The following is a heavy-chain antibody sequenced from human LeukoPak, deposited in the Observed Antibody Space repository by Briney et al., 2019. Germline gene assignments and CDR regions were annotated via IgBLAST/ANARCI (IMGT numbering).Heavy chain of an antibody. V-gene: IGHV4-39*07. CDR3: AREPLVGHAFDI. D-gene: IGHD3-9*01. CDR1: GGSISSSSYY. J-gene: IGHJ3*02. Sequence: SETLSLTCTVSGGSISSSSYYWGWIRHPPGKGLEWIGSIYYSGSTYYNPCLKSRVTISVDTSKNQFSLKLSSVTAADTAVDYCAREPLVGHAFDIWGQGTMVTVSS. CDR2: IYYSGST.